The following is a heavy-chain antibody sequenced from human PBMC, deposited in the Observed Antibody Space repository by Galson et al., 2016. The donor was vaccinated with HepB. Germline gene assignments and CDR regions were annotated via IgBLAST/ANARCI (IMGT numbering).Heavy chain of an antibody. V-gene: IGHV4-4*02. CDR2: VFHSGHT. CDR3: ARERGAMVREIV. J-gene: IGHJ4*02. Sequence: SETLSLTCAVSGASITSSNWWSWVRQPPGKGLEWIGEVFHSGHTTYNPSLKTRLTMSVDKTNNQFSLHLSSVTAADTAMYYCARERGAMVREIVWGPGTLVTVSS. CDR1: GASITSSNW. D-gene: IGHD3-10*01.